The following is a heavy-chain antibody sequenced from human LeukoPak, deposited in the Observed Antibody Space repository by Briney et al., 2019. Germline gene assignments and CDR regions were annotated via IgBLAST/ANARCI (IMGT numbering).Heavy chain of an antibody. CDR3: ARGYSAYRIDY. V-gene: IGHV4-59*01. Sequence: SETLSLTCTVSGGSISSYYWSWIRQPPGKGLECIGYIYYSGSTNYNPSLKSRVTISVDTSKNQFSLRLSSVTAADTAVYYCARGYSAYRIDYWGQGTQVTVSS. D-gene: IGHD5-12*01. CDR2: IYYSGST. CDR1: GGSISSYY. J-gene: IGHJ4*02.